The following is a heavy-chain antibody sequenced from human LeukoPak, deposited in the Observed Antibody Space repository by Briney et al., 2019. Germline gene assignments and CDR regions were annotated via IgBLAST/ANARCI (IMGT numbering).Heavy chain of an antibody. J-gene: IGHJ5*02. Sequence: SETLSLTCTVSGGSISSSSHSWGWIRQPPGKGLEWTGSIYYTGRTYYNPSLKSRVTISVYTSKNQFSLKLSSVTAADTAVYYCAQSLGSSNWIGNWFDPWGQGTLVTVSS. CDR3: AQSLGSSNWIGNWFDP. CDR2: IYYTGRT. D-gene: IGHD6-13*01. CDR1: GGSISSSSHS. V-gene: IGHV4-39*01.